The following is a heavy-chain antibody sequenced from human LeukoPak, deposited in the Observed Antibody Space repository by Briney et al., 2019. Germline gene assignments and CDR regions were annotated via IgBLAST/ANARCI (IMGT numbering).Heavy chain of an antibody. CDR2: IYYSGNT. Sequence: SETLSLTCTVSGGSISSSSFYWGWIRQPPGKGLEWIGSIYYSGNTYYNPSLKSRVSISVDTSKNQFSLKLSSVTAADTAVYYCARHPGRLFDYWGQGTLVAVSS. CDR1: GGSISSSSFY. CDR3: ARHPGRLFDY. J-gene: IGHJ4*02. V-gene: IGHV4-39*01.